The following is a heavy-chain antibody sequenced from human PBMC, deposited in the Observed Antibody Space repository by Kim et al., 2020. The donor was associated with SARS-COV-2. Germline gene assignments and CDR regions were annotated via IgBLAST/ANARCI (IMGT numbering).Heavy chain of an antibody. CDR2: ISWDGGST. V-gene: IGHV3-43*01. CDR1: GFTFDDYT. Sequence: GGSLRLSCAASGFTFDDYTMHWVRQAPGKGLEWVSLISWDGGSTYYADSVKGRFTISRDNSKNSLYLQMNSLRTEDTALYYCAKEGRRYYGSGSYFWFDPWGQGTLVTVSS. D-gene: IGHD3-10*01. J-gene: IGHJ5*02. CDR3: AKEGRRYYGSGSYFWFDP.